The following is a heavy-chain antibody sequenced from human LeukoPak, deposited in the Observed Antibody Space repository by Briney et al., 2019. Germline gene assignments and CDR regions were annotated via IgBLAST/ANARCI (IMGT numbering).Heavy chain of an antibody. Sequence: GGSLRLSCAASGFTLSNYWMSWVRQAPGKGLEWVANIKQDGSEKYYVDSVKGRFTISRDNSKNTLYLQMNSLRAEDTAVYYCAKVLPDYYDSSGYFDYWGQGTLVTVSS. V-gene: IGHV3-7*03. CDR2: IKQDGSEK. J-gene: IGHJ4*02. D-gene: IGHD3-22*01. CDR1: GFTLSNYW. CDR3: AKVLPDYYDSSGYFDY.